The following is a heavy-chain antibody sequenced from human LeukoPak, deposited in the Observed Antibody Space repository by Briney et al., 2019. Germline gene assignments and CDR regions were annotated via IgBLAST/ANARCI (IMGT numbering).Heavy chain of an antibody. V-gene: IGHV4-39*01. Sequence: PSETLSLTCTVSGGSISSDFNYWGWIRQPPGTGLEWIGSRYSSGRTYYNPSLKSRVTISVDTSKNQFSLKLSSVTAADTAVYYCASLRERSYYARGFDYWGQGTLVTVSS. CDR2: RYSSGRT. CDR3: ASLRERSYYARGFDY. CDR1: GGSISSDFNY. J-gene: IGHJ4*02. D-gene: IGHD1-26*01.